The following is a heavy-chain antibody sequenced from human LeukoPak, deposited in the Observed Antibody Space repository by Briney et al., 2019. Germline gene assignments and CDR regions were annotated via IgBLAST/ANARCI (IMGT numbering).Heavy chain of an antibody. D-gene: IGHD1-26*01. V-gene: IGHV4-34*01. CDR1: GGSFSGYY. J-gene: IGHJ6*04. Sequence: SETLSLTCAVYGGSFSGYYWSWIRQPPGKGLEWIGEINHSGSTNYNPSLKSRVTISVDTSKNQFSLKLSSVTAADTAVYYCARGSGAVYYYYGMDVWGKGTMVTVSS. CDR3: ARGSGAVYYYYGMDV. CDR2: INHSGST.